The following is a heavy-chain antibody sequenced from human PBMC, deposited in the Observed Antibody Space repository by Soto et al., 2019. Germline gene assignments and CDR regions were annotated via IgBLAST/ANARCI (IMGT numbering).Heavy chain of an antibody. Sequence: EVQLVESGGGLVQPGGPLRLSFAASGFTFSNYWMSWVRQAPGKGLEWVANIKQDGTEKNYVDSVRGRFTISRDNAKNSLDLQMNSLTAEDTAVYYCASVAIWGQGTLVTVSS. CDR3: ASVAI. CDR2: IKQDGTEK. CDR1: GFTFSNYW. J-gene: IGHJ4*02. V-gene: IGHV3-7*01. D-gene: IGHD5-12*01.